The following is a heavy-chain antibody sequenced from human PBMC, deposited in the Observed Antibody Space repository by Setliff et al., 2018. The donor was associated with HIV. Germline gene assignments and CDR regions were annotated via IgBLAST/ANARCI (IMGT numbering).Heavy chain of an antibody. CDR2: ILPIFGAT. CDR1: GDNFNNVA. D-gene: IGHD3-10*01. J-gene: IGHJ5*02. CDR3: TNRGGSGTNVGNWFDP. V-gene: IGHV1-69*13. Sequence: SVKVSCKASGDNFNNVAFNWVRQAPGQGLEWMGGILPIFGATDYAQKFQGRLTLTAVQSENSVYMELTSLRSDDTAVYYCTNRGGSGTNVGNWFDPWGQGTLVTVSS.